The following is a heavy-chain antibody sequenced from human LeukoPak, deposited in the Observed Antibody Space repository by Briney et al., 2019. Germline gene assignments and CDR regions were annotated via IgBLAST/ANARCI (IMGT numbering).Heavy chain of an antibody. CDR1: GFTVSSNY. V-gene: IGHV3-53*01. D-gene: IGHD6-13*01. CDR3: ARDEAAAGTTYPDY. J-gene: IGHJ4*02. Sequence: GGSLRLSCAASGFTVSSNYMSWVRQAPGKGLEWVSVIYGGGSTYYADSVKGRFTISRDNSKNTLYLQMNSLRAEDTAVYYCARDEAAAGTTYPDYWGQGTLVTVSS. CDR2: IYGGGST.